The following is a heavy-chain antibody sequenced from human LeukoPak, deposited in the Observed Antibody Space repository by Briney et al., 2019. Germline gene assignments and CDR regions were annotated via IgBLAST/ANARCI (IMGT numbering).Heavy chain of an antibody. V-gene: IGHV4-31*03. CDR2: IYYSGST. D-gene: IGHD6-13*01. Sequence: SQTLSLTCTVSGGSISSGGYYWRWIRQHPGRGLEWIGYIYYSGSTYYNPSLKSRVTISVNTSKNQFSLKLSSVPAADTAVYYCARAGIAAAGGDYWGQGTLVTVPS. CDR3: ARAGIAAAGGDY. CDR1: GGSISSGGYY. J-gene: IGHJ4*02.